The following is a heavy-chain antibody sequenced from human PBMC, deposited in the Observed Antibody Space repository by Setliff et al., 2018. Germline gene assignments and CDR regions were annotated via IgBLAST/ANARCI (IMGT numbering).Heavy chain of an antibody. J-gene: IGHJ4*02. Sequence: GGSLRLSCAASGLTVSVNYMSWVRQAPGQGLEWVANIKQDGSEKYHADSVKGRFTISRDNAKNSLYLQMNSLRAEDTAVYYCARVPPRDQAFDYWGQGTLVTVSS. CDR3: ARVPPRDQAFDY. V-gene: IGHV3-7*01. CDR2: IKQDGSEK. D-gene: IGHD2-21*02. CDR1: GLTVSVNY.